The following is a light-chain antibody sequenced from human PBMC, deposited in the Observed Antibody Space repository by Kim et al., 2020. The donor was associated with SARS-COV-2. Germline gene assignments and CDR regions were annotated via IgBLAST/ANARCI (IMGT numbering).Light chain of an antibody. CDR2: RNN. Sequence: SQTATLTCTGNNNNVGYEEAALLQQHQVHPPTLLSYRNNNRPSGISERFSAYRSGSTASLSITGLQPEDEADYYCSACDSSLTGWVFGGGTMLTVL. J-gene: IGLJ3*02. CDR3: SACDSSLTGWV. CDR1: NNNVGYEE. V-gene: IGLV10-54*01.